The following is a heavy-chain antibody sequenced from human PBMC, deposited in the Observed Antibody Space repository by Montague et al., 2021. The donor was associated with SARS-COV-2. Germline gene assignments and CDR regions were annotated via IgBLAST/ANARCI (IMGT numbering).Heavy chain of an antibody. CDR1: GGSLSGHS. J-gene: IGHJ4*02. CDR2: IGHTGSF. Sequence: SETLSLTCAVYGGSLSGHSWSWVRQAPEKGLEWIGDIGHTGSFKYNPSLKSRVTMSIDAAKNQFSLRMTSVTAADTSIYYCARGETERSTTFGVVFFPLLDSWGQGTLVPVSS. V-gene: IGHV4-34*01. D-gene: IGHD3-3*01. CDR3: ARGETERSTTFGVVFFPLLDS.